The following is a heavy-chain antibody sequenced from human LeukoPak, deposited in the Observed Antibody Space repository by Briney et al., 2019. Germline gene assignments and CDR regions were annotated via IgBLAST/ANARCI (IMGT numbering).Heavy chain of an antibody. Sequence: GESPKISCKGSGYSFSNYWIGWVRQMPGEGLEWMGIIYPGDSDTRYSPSFQGQVIISADKSISTAYLQWSSLKASDTTMYYCARYGEAGTTTFANYWGQGTLVTVSS. V-gene: IGHV5-51*01. CDR1: GYSFSNYW. CDR2: IYPGDSDT. J-gene: IGHJ4*02. D-gene: IGHD1-7*01. CDR3: ARYGEAGTTTFANY.